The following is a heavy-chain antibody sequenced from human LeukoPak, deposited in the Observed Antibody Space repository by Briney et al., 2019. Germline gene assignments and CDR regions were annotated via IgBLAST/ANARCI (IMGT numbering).Heavy chain of an antibody. V-gene: IGHV3-15*01. CDR2: IKSKTDGGTT. Sequence: GGSLRLSCAASGFTFSNAWMSWVRQAPGNGQEWVGRIKSKTDGGTTDYAAPVKGRFTISRDDSKNTLYLQMNSLKTEDTAVYYCTLEAVDAFDIWGQGTMVTVSS. CDR1: GFTFSNAW. CDR3: TLEAVDAFDI. J-gene: IGHJ3*02. D-gene: IGHD6-19*01.